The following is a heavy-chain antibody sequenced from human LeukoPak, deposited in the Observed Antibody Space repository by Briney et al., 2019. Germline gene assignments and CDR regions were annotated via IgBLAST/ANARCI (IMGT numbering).Heavy chain of an antibody. CDR1: GFTFSSYA. D-gene: IGHD6-13*01. J-gene: IGHJ4*02. Sequence: GGSLRLSCAASGFTFSSYAMSWVRQAPGKGLEWVSIVSISGGTTYFADSVKGRFTISRDNSESTLYLQMNSLRAEDTAVYYCAKSPSWGPAAAGMRLDYWGQGTLVTVSS. CDR2: VSISGGTT. CDR3: AKSPSWGPAAAGMRLDY. V-gene: IGHV3-23*01.